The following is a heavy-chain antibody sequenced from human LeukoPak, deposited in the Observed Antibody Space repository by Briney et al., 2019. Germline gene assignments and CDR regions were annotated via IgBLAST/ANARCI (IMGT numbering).Heavy chain of an antibody. CDR2: IYYRGST. CDR1: GGSISSYY. J-gene: IGHJ6*02. V-gene: IGHV4-59*08. CDR3: ARGGGYVGYYYYGMDV. Sequence: PSETLSLTCTVSGGSISSYYWSWIRQPPGKGLEWIGYIYYRGSTNYNPSLKRRVNISVDTSKEQFSLKLSSVTAADTAVYYCARGGGYVGYYYYGMDVWGQGTTVSVSS. D-gene: IGHD5-12*01.